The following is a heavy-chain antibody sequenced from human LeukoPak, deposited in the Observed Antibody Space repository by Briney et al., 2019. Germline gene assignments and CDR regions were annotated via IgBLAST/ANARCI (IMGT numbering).Heavy chain of an antibody. D-gene: IGHD2-21*01. Sequence: GGSLRLSCAASGFTFDDYAMHWVRQAPGKGLEWVSGISWNSGSIGYADSVKGRFTISRDNAKNSLYLQMNSLRAEDTALYYCAKDALAKYYYYMDVWGKGTPVTVSS. V-gene: IGHV3-9*01. J-gene: IGHJ6*03. CDR3: AKDALAKYYYYMDV. CDR2: ISWNSGSI. CDR1: GFTFDDYA.